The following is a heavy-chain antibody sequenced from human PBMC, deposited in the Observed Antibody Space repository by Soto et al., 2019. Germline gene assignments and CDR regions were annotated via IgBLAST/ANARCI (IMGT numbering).Heavy chain of an antibody. J-gene: IGHJ4*02. D-gene: IGHD1-26*01. Sequence: PGGSLRLSCAASGFTFSSYAMSWVRQAPGKGLEWVSAISGSGGSTYYADSVKGRFTISIDNPKNTLYLQMNSLRAEDTAVYYCAKPLLSLVGLTDYWGRGTRVTSSS. CDR3: AKPLLSLVGLTDY. V-gene: IGHV3-23*01. CDR1: GFTFSSYA. CDR2: ISGSGGST.